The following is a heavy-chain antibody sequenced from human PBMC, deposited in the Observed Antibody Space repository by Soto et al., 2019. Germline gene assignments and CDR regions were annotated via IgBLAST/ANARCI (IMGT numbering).Heavy chain of an antibody. Sequence: QITLKESGPTLVKPTQTLTLTCTFSGFSLSTSGVGVGWIRQPPGKALEWLALIYWDDDKRYSPSLKSRLTNTKDTSKNQVVLTMTNMDPVDTATYYCAQRDTAMGLFDYWGQGTLVTVSS. CDR3: AQRDTAMGLFDY. D-gene: IGHD5-18*01. CDR2: IYWDDDK. V-gene: IGHV2-5*02. J-gene: IGHJ4*02. CDR1: GFSLSTSGVG.